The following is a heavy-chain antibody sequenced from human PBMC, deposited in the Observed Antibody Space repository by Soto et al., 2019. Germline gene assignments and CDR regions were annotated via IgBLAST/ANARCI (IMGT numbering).Heavy chain of an antibody. V-gene: IGHV1-2*02. CDR3: ARERYQVISDGMDV. Sequence: ASVKVSCKASGYTFTGYYVHWVREAPGQGLEWMGWINPETGGTSYAQKFQGRVTLSRDTSINTAYLELSRLRFDDAAVYFCARERYQVISDGMDVWGQGTTVTVS. CDR1: GYTFTGYY. D-gene: IGHD2-2*01. J-gene: IGHJ6*02. CDR2: INPETGGT.